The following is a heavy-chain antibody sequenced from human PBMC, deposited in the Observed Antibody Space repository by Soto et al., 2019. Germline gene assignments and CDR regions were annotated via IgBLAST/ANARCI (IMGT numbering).Heavy chain of an antibody. CDR2: ITPIFGTA. D-gene: IGHD4-4*01. V-gene: IGHV1-69*13. CDR3: ARGYDYSYGMDV. J-gene: IGHJ6*02. Sequence: GSSVKGACKASGGTFSSYAISWVRQAPGQGLEWMGGITPIFGTANYAQKFQGRVTITADESTSTAYMELSSLRSEDTAVYYCARGYDYSYGMDVWGQGTTVTVSS. CDR1: GGTFSSYA.